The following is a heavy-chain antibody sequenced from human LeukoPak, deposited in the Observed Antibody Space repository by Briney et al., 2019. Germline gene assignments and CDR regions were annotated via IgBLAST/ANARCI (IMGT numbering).Heavy chain of an antibody. D-gene: IGHD1-14*01. CDR3: ARVHTGAFDI. Sequence: GGSLRLSCAASGFTFSSYAMSWIRQAPGRGLEWVSAISGSGGSTYYADSVKGRFTISRDNAKNSLYLQMNSLRAEVTAVYYCARVHTGAFDIWGQGTMVTVSS. CDR1: GFTFSSYA. J-gene: IGHJ3*02. V-gene: IGHV3-23*01. CDR2: ISGSGGST.